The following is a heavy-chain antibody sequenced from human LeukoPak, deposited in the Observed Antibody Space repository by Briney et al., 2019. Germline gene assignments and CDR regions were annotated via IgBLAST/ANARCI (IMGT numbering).Heavy chain of an antibody. CDR2: IYYSGST. J-gene: IGHJ5*02. CDR3: ARQDADWFWFDP. D-gene: IGHD3-9*01. CDR1: GGPISSYY. Sequence: PSETLSLTCTVSGGPISSYYWSWIRQPPGKGLEWIGYIYYSGSTNYNPSLKSRVTISVDMSKNQFSLKLSSVTAADTAVYYCARQDADWFWFDPWGQGTLVTVSS. V-gene: IGHV4-59*08.